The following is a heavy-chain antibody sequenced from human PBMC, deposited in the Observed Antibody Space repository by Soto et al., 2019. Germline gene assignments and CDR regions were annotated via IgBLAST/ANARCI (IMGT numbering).Heavy chain of an antibody. CDR3: ARHLAAGDS. Sequence: QVQLVQSGAEVKKPGASVRVSCKASGYTFTSYYIHWVRQAPGQGLEWMAIVNPTGGSTNYAQKFQGRVNVTFDTSTSTVFMELNSLRYEDTAVYYCARHLAAGDSWGQGTLVTVSS. D-gene: IGHD6-25*01. V-gene: IGHV1-46*03. J-gene: IGHJ4*02. CDR2: VNPTGGST. CDR1: GYTFTSYY.